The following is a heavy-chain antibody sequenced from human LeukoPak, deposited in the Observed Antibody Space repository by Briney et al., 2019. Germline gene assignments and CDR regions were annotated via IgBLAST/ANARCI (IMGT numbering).Heavy chain of an antibody. CDR3: ARDVTHCGGDCYFGDY. CDR1: GFTFSSYT. CDR2: ISSSSSYI. J-gene: IGHJ4*02. V-gene: IGHV3-21*01. D-gene: IGHD2-21*02. Sequence: GGSLRLSCAASGFTFSSYTMNCVRQAPGKGLEWVSSISSSSSYINYADSVKGRFTISRDNAKNSLYLQMNSLRAEDTAVYYCARDVTHCGGDCYFGDYWGQGTLVTVSS.